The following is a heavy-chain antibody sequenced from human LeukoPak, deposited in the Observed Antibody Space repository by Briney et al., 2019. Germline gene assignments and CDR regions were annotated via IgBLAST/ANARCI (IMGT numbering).Heavy chain of an antibody. CDR1: GGSISSGSYY. CDR2: IYTSGST. V-gene: IGHV4-61*02. D-gene: IGHD1-26*01. CDR3: ARRGATTIYMDV. Sequence: SETLSLTCTVSGGSISSGSYYWSWIRQPAGKGLEWIGRIYTSGSTNYNPPLKSRVTISVDTSKNQFSLKLSSVTAADTAVYYCARRGATTIYMDVWGKGTTVTVSS. J-gene: IGHJ6*03.